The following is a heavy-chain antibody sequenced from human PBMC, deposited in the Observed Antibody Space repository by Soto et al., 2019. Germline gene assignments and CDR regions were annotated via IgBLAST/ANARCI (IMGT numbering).Heavy chain of an antibody. J-gene: IGHJ4*02. Sequence: QIQLAESGGDVVQPGTSLRLSCAASGFNFGFFGMHWVRQAPGKGLEWVAFISGDGINTQYADSVRGRFTLSRDYSRKTMYLQMDSLRDEDTALYYCARGNLSFEFDSWGLGTLVTVSS. V-gene: IGHV3-30*03. D-gene: IGHD1-26*01. CDR3: ARGNLSFEFDS. CDR1: GFNFGFFG. CDR2: ISGDGINT.